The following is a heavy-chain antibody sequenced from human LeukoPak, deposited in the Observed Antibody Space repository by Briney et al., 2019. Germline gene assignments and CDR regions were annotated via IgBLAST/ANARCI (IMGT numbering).Heavy chain of an antibody. J-gene: IGHJ4*02. Sequence: PGGSLRLSCAASGFTVSSNYMSWVRQAPGKGLEWVSSISSSSSYIYYADSVKGRFTISRDNAKNSLYLQMNSLRAEDTAVYYCAGGSYGYFDYWGQGTLVTVSS. CDR1: GFTVSSNY. D-gene: IGHD4-17*01. CDR2: ISSSSSYI. V-gene: IGHV3-21*01. CDR3: AGGSYGYFDY.